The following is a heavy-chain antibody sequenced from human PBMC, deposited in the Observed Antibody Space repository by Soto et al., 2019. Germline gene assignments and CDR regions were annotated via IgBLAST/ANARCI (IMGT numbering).Heavy chain of an antibody. D-gene: IGHD2-2*01. J-gene: IGHJ5*02. CDR3: ARARNTYYCSSTSCYRGLNWFDP. CDR2: IYYSGST. Sequence: QVQLQESGPGLVKPSQTLSLTCTVSGVSISSGGYYWSWIRQHPGKGLEWIGYIYYSGSTYYNPSLKSRVTISVDTSKDQFSLKLSSVTAADTAVYCCARARNTYYCSSTSCYRGLNWFDPWGQGTLVTVSS. V-gene: IGHV4-31*03. CDR1: GVSISSGGYY.